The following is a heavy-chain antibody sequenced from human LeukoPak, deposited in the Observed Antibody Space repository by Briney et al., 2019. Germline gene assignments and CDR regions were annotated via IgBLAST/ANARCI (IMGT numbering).Heavy chain of an antibody. D-gene: IGHD2-21*02. CDR1: GVTLSYYA. CDR3: VRHDCFIPY. J-gene: IGHJ4*02. V-gene: IGHV3-23*01. CDR2: ISDAEGRP. Sequence: AGSLTLSCAVSGVTLSYYAISWGRHPPPQGLEWVSGISDAEGRPYYTDSVNGRFTISRDNTKNTVYLQMNNLGADDAAVYFCVRHDCFIPYWGQGTLVSVSS.